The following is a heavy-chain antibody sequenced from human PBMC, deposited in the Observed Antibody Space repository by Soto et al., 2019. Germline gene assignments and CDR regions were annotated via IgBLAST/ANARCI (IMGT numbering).Heavy chain of an antibody. D-gene: IGHD2-15*01. CDR2: VIPIFGTP. Sequence: QVQLVQSGAEVKKPGSSVKVSCKAPGGTFSTYAISWVRQAPGQGLEWMGGVIPIFGTPKYAQKFQGRVTITADESTSTGYMELRSLRSEDTAVYYCARSQGGSSSLDIYYYYYYGMDVGGQGTTVTVSS. J-gene: IGHJ6*02. V-gene: IGHV1-69*01. CDR3: ARSQGGSSSLDIYYYYYYGMDV. CDR1: GGTFSTYA.